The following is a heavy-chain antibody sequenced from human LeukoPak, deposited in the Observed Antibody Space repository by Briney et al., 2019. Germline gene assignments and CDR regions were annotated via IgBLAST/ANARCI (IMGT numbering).Heavy chain of an antibody. CDR1: GYSFSKYW. CDR3: VRPFRNWSDGGVDQ. V-gene: IGHV5-51*01. D-gene: IGHD1-1*01. CDR2: IYPSDSDT. Sequence: RGESLRISCKASGYSFSKYWIGWVRQMPGKGLEWMGIIYPSDSDTRYGPSSQGQVTISADTSISTAYLQWSSLQASDTAMYYCVRPFRNWSDGGVDQWGQGTLVAVSS. J-gene: IGHJ4*02.